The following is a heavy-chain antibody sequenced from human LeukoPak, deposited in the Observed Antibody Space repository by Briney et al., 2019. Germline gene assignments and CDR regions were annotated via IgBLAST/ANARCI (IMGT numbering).Heavy chain of an antibody. CDR2: INPNSGGT. D-gene: IGHD3-22*01. CDR3: ARAEGDYYDSSGYYSAAQKRGSGDY. Sequence: ASVKVSCKASGYTFTGYYMHWVRQAPGQGLEWMGWINPNSGGTNYAQKFQGRVTMTRDTSISTAYMELSRLRSDDTAVYYCARAEGDYYDSSGYYSAAQKRGSGDYWGQGTLVTVSS. J-gene: IGHJ4*02. V-gene: IGHV1-2*02. CDR1: GYTFTGYY.